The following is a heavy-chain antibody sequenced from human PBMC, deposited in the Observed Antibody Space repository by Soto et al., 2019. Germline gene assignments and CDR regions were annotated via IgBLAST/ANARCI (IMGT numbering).Heavy chain of an antibody. CDR1: GSTFSSYE. CDR3: ARNRITGTTNNWFDP. V-gene: IGHV3-48*03. D-gene: IGHD1-7*01. Sequence: GGSLRLSCAASGSTFSSYEMNWVRQAPGKGLEWVSYISSSGSTIYYADSVKGRFTISRDNAKNSLYLQMNSLRAEDTAVYYCARNRITGTTNNWFDPWGQGTLVTVSS. J-gene: IGHJ5*02. CDR2: ISSSGSTI.